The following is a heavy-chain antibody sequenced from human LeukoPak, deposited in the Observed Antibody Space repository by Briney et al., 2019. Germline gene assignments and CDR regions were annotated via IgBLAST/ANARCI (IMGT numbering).Heavy chain of an antibody. CDR2: IYSGGST. J-gene: IGHJ6*02. CDR1: GFTVSSNY. CDR3: AREAEMATMNYYYYGMDV. V-gene: IGHV3-66*01. D-gene: IGHD5-24*01. Sequence: GGSLRLSCAASGFTVSSNYMSWVRQAPGKGLEWVSVIYSGGSTYYADSVKGRFTISRDNSKNTLYLQMNSLRAEDTAVYYCAREAEMATMNYYYYGMDVWGQGTLVTVSS.